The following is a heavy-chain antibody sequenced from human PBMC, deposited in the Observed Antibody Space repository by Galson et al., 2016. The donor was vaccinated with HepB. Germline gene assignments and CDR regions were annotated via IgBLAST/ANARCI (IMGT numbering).Heavy chain of an antibody. CDR2: TYYRSKWHF. CDR1: GDSVSSNSAG. J-gene: IGHJ4*02. CDR3: ARSYLLGRGFGS. D-gene: IGHD7-27*01. V-gene: IGHV6-1*01. Sequence: CAISGDSVSSNSAGWYWIRQSPSRGLEWLGRTYYRSKWHFDYAESVESRITINPDTAKNQCSLQLNSVTPEDTAIYYCARSYLLGRGFGSWGQGTLVTVSS.